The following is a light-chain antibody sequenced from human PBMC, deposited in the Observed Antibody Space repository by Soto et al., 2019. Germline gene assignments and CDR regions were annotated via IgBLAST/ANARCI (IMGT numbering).Light chain of an antibody. CDR1: NSGVWSYNL. CDR3: CSYAGSSTYV. V-gene: IGLV2-23*02. CDR2: EVS. Sequence: SVPTQPASLSGSPGQSNTIPFPRNNSGVWSYNLVSWYQQHPGKAPKLMIYEVSKRPSGVSNRFSGSKSGNTASLTISGLQAEDEADYYCCSYAGSSTYVFGTGTKVTVL. J-gene: IGLJ1*01.